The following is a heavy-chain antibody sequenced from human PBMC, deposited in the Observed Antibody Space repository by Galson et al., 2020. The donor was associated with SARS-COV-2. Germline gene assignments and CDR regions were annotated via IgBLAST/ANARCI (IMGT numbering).Heavy chain of an antibody. CDR1: GFTFSSYG. CDR2: ISYDGANK. D-gene: IGHD2-2*01. J-gene: IGHJ6*02. V-gene: IGHV3-30*18. CDR3: ENAMRGYSGMDV. Sequence: GGSLRLSCAASGFTFSSYGMHWVRQAPGKGLEWVTVISYDGANKYYADSVKGRFTISRENSKNTLYLQMNSLRAEDTAVYYFENAMRGYSGMDVWGQGTTVTVSS.